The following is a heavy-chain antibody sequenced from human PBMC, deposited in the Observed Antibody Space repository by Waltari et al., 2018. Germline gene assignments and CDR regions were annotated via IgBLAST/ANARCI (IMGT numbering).Heavy chain of an antibody. J-gene: IGHJ4*02. CDR2: FIPIFGTS. CDR3: ATDLGGYQKYYFDN. V-gene: IGHV1-69*01. Sequence: QVHLIQSGAEVKKPGSSVKVSCKASGATFSSPSLSWVRQAPGQGLQWMGGFIPIFGTSTYPQKFQGRVTITADESTSTSYLQLSSLTSEDTAVYYCATDLGGYQKYYFDNWGQGTLVTVSS. D-gene: IGHD5-12*01. CDR1: GATFSSPS.